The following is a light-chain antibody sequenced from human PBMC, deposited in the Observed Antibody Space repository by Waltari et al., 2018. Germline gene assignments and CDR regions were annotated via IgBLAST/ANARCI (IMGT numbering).Light chain of an antibody. J-gene: IGKJ4*01. Sequence: DIRMTQSPSTLSASAGDRVIISCRASQSISKWLAWYQQKPGNAPKLLIYEASTLQSGVPSRFSGTGSGTDFTLTISSLQPDDFATYYCQQYNSYSLLTFGGGTKVEIK. CDR3: QQYNSYSLLT. V-gene: IGKV1-5*03. CDR2: EAS. CDR1: QSISKW.